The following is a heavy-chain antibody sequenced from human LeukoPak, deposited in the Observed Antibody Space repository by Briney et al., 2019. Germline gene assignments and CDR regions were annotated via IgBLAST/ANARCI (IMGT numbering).Heavy chain of an antibody. D-gene: IGHD3-10*01. V-gene: IGHV3-53*01. CDR1: GFTVRSNY. Sequence: GGSLRLSCAASGFTVRSNYMTWVRQAPGKGLEWVSVIYSDVSGGSTYYADSVKGRFTISRDNSKNTLYLQMNSLRAEDTAVYYCANTYGSGSYYHDYWGQGTLVTVSS. CDR2: IYSDVSGGST. J-gene: IGHJ4*02. CDR3: ANTYGSGSYYHDY.